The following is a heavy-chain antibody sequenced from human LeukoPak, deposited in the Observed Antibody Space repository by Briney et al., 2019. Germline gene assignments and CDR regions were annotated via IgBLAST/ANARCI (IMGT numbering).Heavy chain of an antibody. V-gene: IGHV3-30*02. CDR2: IRYDGSNK. CDR3: AKDGYCSGGSCYSGWYYYYYMDV. Sequence: QPGGSLSLSCAASGFTFSSYGMHWVRQTPGKGLEWVAFIRYDGSNKYYADYVKGRFTISRDNSKNTLYLQMNSLRAEDTAVYYCAKDGYCSGGSCYSGWYYYYYMDVWGKGTTVTVSS. J-gene: IGHJ6*03. CDR1: GFTFSSYG. D-gene: IGHD2-15*01.